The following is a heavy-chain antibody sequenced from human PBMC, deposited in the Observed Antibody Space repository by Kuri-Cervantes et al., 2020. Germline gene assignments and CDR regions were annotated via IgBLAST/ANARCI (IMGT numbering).Heavy chain of an antibody. CDR2: INSDGSST. CDR3: ATIARPYDY. Sequence: LSLTCVASGFTFSNYWMHWVRQAPGKGLVWVSAINSDGSSTNYAGSVKGRFTISRDNAKNTLYLQMNSLRAEDTAVYYCATIARPYDYWGQGTLVTVSS. D-gene: IGHD3-9*01. CDR1: GFTFSNYW. V-gene: IGHV3-74*01. J-gene: IGHJ4*02.